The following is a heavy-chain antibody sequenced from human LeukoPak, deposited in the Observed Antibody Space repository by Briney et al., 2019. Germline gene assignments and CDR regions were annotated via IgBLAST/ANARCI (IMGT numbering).Heavy chain of an antibody. CDR1: GFTFSSYS. CDR3: ARDLWFGGGY. CDR2: ISSSSSTI. V-gene: IGHV3-48*04. Sequence: GGSLRLSCAASGFTFSSYSMNWVRQAPGKGLEWVSYISSSSSTIYYADSVKGRFTISRDNAKNSLYLQMNSLRAEDTAVYYCARDLWFGGGYWGQGTLVTVSS. J-gene: IGHJ4*02. D-gene: IGHD3-10*01.